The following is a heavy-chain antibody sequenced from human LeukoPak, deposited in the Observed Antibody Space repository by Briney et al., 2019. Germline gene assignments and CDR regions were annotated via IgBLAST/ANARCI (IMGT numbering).Heavy chain of an antibody. Sequence: SETPSLTCTVSGGSISSYYWSWIRQPPGKGLEWIGYIYYSGSTNYNPSLKSRVTISVDTSKNQFSLKLSSVTAADTAVYYCARHEYYDSSGFGDAFDIWGQGTMVTVSS. CDR1: GGSISSYY. CDR2: IYYSGST. CDR3: ARHEYYDSSGFGDAFDI. D-gene: IGHD3-22*01. V-gene: IGHV4-59*08. J-gene: IGHJ3*02.